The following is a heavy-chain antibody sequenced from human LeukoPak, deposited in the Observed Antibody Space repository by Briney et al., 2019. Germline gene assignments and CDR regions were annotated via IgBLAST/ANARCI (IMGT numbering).Heavy chain of an antibody. Sequence: GGSLRLSCAASGFTFSSYSMNWVRQAPGKGLEWVSSISSSSSYIYYADSVKGRFTTSRDNAKNSLYLQMNSLRAEGTAVYYCARDKGAGFLEDWGQGTLVTVSS. CDR2: ISSSSSYI. D-gene: IGHD3-3*01. CDR3: ARDKGAGFLED. J-gene: IGHJ4*02. CDR1: GFTFSSYS. V-gene: IGHV3-21*01.